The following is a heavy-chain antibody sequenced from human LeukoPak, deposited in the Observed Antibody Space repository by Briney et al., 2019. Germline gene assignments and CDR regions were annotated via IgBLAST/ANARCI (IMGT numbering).Heavy chain of an antibody. D-gene: IGHD3-10*01. CDR3: ARDIAYGSGLFDY. J-gene: IGHJ4*02. V-gene: IGHV4-38-2*02. CDR2: IYHSGST. CDR1: GYSISSGYY. Sequence: SETLSLTFTVSGYSISSGYYWGWIRQPPGKGLEWIGSIYHSGSTYYNPSLKSRVTISVDTSKNQFSLKLSSVTAADTAVYYCARDIAYGSGLFDYWGQGTLVTVSS.